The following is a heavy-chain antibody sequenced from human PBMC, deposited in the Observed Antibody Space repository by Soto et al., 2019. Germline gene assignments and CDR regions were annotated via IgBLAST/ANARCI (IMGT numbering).Heavy chain of an antibody. D-gene: IGHD6-13*01. J-gene: IGHJ3*02. CDR1: GYTFTSYA. V-gene: IGHV1-3*01. CDR2: INAGNGNT. CDR3: ASDLIADLDAFDI. Sequence: ASVKVSCKASGYTFTSYAMHWVRQAPGQRLEWMGWINAGNGNTKYSQKFQGRVTTTRDTSASTAYMELSSLRSEDTAVYYCASDLIADLDAFDIWGQGTMVTVSS.